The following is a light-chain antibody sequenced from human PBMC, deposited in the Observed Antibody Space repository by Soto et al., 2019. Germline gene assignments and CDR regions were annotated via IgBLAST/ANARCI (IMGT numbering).Light chain of an antibody. CDR3: QQYNSYPWT. J-gene: IGKJ1*01. CDR1: QSISGW. V-gene: IGKV1-5*01. Sequence: DIQVTQSPSSLSASVGDRVTITCLASQSISGWLAWYQQKPGKAPKLLIYDVSSLESGVPSRFSGSGSGTEFTLAISSLQPDDFATYYCQQYNSYPWTFGQGTKVDIK. CDR2: DVS.